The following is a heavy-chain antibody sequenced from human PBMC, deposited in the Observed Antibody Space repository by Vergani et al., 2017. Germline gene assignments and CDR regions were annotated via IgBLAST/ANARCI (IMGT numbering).Heavy chain of an antibody. CDR2: MSGIAGST. V-gene: IGHV3-23*01. J-gene: IGHJ4*02. D-gene: IGHD6-6*01. Sequence: EVQLLESGGGLVQLGGSLRLSCAASGFTFNNYAMSWVRQAPGKGLEWVSAMSGIAGSTFYADSVKGRFTISRDNSKNTLYLPMNSLGAVETAVYYCAKDRWFSSSSGPFDYWGQGTLVTVSS. CDR1: GFTFNNYA. CDR3: AKDRWFSSSSGPFDY.